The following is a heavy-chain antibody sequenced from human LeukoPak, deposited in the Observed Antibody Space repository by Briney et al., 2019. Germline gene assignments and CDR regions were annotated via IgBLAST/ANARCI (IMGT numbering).Heavy chain of an antibody. CDR3: ARVYSDY. CDR2: INQVGSDK. Sequence: GGSLRLSCAASAFTFSSYWMTWVRQAPGKGLEWVANINQVGSDKNYVDSVKGRFTISRDNAKNSLYLQMNSLRAEDTAVYYCARVYSDYWGQGTLVTVSS. J-gene: IGHJ4*02. D-gene: IGHD2-21*01. CDR1: AFTFSSYW. V-gene: IGHV3-7*05.